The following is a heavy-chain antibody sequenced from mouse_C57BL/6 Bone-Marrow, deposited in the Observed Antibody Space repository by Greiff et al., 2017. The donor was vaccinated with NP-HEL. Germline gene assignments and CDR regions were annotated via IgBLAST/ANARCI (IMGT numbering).Heavy chain of an antibody. CDR2: IYPRSGNT. CDR1: GYTFTSYG. J-gene: IGHJ2*01. V-gene: IGHV1-81*01. CDR3: AIYYDYDV. Sequence: VQLQQSGAELARPGASVKLSCKASGYTFTSYGISWVKQRTGQGLEWIGEIYPRSGNTYYNEKFKGKATFTADTSSNTAYMQLSSLTTEDSAIYYCAIYYDYDVWGQGTTLTVSS. D-gene: IGHD2-4*01.